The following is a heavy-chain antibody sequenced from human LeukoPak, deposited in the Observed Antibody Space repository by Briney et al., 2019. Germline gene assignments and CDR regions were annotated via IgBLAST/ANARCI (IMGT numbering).Heavy chain of an antibody. Sequence: ASVKVSCKASGYTFTSYDINWVRQATGQGLEWMGWMNPNSGNTGYAQKFQGRVTITRNTPISTAYMELSSLRSEDTAVYYCARGVRYYYYYYYMDVWGKGTTVTVSS. CDR3: ARGVRYYYYYYYMDV. CDR1: GYTFTSYD. V-gene: IGHV1-8*03. J-gene: IGHJ6*03. CDR2: MNPNSGNT. D-gene: IGHD3-3*01.